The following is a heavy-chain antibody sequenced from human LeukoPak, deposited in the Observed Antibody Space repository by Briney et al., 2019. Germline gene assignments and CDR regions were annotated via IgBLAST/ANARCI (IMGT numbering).Heavy chain of an antibody. D-gene: IGHD1-1*01. CDR2: IDQGGSAT. Sequence: PGGSLRLSGVASGFTFSSFWMSWVRLTPGKGLEWVANIDQGGSATYYVGSVEGRFTISRDNAKNSLYLQMNSLRDKDTAVYYCARSPAIGTVDFWGQGALVTVAS. V-gene: IGHV3-7*01. J-gene: IGHJ4*02. CDR1: GFTFSSFW. CDR3: ARSPAIGTVDF.